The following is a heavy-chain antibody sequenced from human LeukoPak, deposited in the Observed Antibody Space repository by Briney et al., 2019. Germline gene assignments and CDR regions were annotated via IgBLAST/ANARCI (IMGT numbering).Heavy chain of an antibody. CDR3: AKDQRGYYDSVIDVDY. CDR1: GFTFTTYG. CDR2: IGGSGIRT. Sequence: GGSLRLSCSASGFTFTTYGMNWVRQAPGKGLEWVSGIGGSGIRTYYADSVKGRFTISRDNSKSTLYLQMNSLRAEDTAVYYCAKDQRGYYDSVIDVDYWGQGTLVTVSS. J-gene: IGHJ4*02. V-gene: IGHV3-23*01. D-gene: IGHD3-22*01.